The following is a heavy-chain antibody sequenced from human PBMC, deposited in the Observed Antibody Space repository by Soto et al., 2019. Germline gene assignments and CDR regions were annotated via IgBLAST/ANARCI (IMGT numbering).Heavy chain of an antibody. J-gene: IGHJ2*01. CDR3: ASNKYDSSAYYYWYLGL. CDR2: IIPIFGTA. Sequence: SVKVSCKASEDTFRNYAISWVRQAPGQGLEWMGGIIPIFGTANYAQKFQGRVTITADTSANTVYLELSSLRSEDTAVYYCASNKYDSSAYYYWYLGLWGRGALVTVYS. CDR1: EDTFRNYA. D-gene: IGHD3-22*01. V-gene: IGHV1-69*06.